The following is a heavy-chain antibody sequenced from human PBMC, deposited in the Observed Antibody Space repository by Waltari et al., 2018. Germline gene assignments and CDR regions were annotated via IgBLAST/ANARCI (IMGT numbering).Heavy chain of an antibody. J-gene: IGHJ4*02. CDR3: ASLEGTTVIGGY. CDR2: ISSGGSTI. V-gene: IGHV3-48*04. D-gene: IGHD2-21*01. CDR1: GFSFSNYD. Sequence: EVQLVESGGGLVQSGGSLRLSRTAPGFSFSNYDMNWVRQAPGKGLEWVSYISSGGSTIYYADSMKGRFTVSRDNAKNSVHLQMNSLRAGDTAMYYCASLEGTTVIGGYWGQGTLVTVSS.